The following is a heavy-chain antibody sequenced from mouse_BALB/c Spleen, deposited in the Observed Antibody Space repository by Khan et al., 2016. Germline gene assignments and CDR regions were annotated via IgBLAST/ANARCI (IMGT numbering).Heavy chain of an antibody. D-gene: IGHD2-14*01. CDR3: ARGTPLAD. V-gene: IGHV1-80*01. J-gene: IGHJ3*01. CDR2: IYPGDGDN. Sequence: QVQLQQSGAELVRPGSSVKISCKASGYVFSSYWMNWVKQRPGQGLEWIGQIYPGDGDNYYNGKFKGKVTLTADKSSSTASMQLSSLTSEESSFSFWARGTPLADWGQGTLVTVSA. CDR1: GYVFSSYW.